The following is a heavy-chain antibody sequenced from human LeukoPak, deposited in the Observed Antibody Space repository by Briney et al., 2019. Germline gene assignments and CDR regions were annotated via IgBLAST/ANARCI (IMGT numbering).Heavy chain of an antibody. Sequence: GGSLRLSCAASGFTFSSYWMSWVRQAPGKGLEWVANIKQDGSEKYYVDSVKGRFTISRDNAKNSLYLQMDSLRAKDTAVYYCARVDDLDAFDTWGQGTMVTVSS. CDR2: IKQDGSEK. CDR3: ARVDDLDAFDT. D-gene: IGHD2-2*03. CDR1: GFTFSSYW. J-gene: IGHJ3*02. V-gene: IGHV3-7*01.